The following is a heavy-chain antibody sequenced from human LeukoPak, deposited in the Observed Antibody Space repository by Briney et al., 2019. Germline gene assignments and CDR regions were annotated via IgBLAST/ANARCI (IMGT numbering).Heavy chain of an antibody. V-gene: IGHV3-30*02. Sequence: GGSLRLSCAASGFTFSSYGMHWVRQAPGKGLEWVAFIRYDGSNKYYADSVKGRFTISRDNSKNTLYLQMNSLRAEDTAVYYCAKVRGVAVAGISHYYYMDVWGKGTTVTISS. D-gene: IGHD6-19*01. CDR1: GFTFSSYG. CDR2: IRYDGSNK. CDR3: AKVRGVAVAGISHYYYMDV. J-gene: IGHJ6*03.